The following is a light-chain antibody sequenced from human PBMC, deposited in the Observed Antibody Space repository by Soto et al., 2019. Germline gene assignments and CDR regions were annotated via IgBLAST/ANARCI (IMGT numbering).Light chain of an antibody. CDR1: SSDVGGYDY. V-gene: IGLV2-11*01. CDR2: DVT. Sequence: QSALTQPPSVSGSPGQSVTISCTGTSSDVGGYDYVSWNQQRPGKAPKLLIYDVTKRPSGVPDRFSGSKSGNTASLTISGLQAEDEADFYCCSYGGSFPYVFGTGTKVTVL. J-gene: IGLJ1*01. CDR3: CSYGGSFPYV.